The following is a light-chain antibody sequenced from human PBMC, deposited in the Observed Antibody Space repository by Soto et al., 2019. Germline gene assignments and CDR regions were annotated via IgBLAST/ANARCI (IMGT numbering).Light chain of an antibody. J-gene: IGKJ5*01. V-gene: IGKV3-11*01. CDR1: QSVSSY. Sequence: EIVLTQSPATLSLSPGERATLSCRASQSVSSYLAWYQQKPGQPPRLLIYDASNRATGIPARFSGSGSRTDFTLTTSSLEPEDVALYYCQQRSNWPPWTFGQGTRLEIK. CDR3: QQRSNWPPWT. CDR2: DAS.